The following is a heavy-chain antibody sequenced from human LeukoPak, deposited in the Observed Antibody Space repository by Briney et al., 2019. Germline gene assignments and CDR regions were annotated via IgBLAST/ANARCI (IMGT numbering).Heavy chain of an antibody. Sequence: ASVKVSCKASGYTFTSYGISWVRQAPGQGLEWMGWISAYNGNTNYAQKLQGRVTMTTDTSTSTAYMELRSLRSDDTAVYYCARDGDSSWYAMPYYYYGMDVWGQGTTVTVSS. J-gene: IGHJ6*02. CDR1: GYTFTSYG. D-gene: IGHD6-13*01. CDR2: ISAYNGNT. V-gene: IGHV1-18*01. CDR3: ARDGDSSWYAMPYYYYGMDV.